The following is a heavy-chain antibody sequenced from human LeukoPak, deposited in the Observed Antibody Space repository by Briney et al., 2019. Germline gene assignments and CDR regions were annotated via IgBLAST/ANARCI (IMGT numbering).Heavy chain of an antibody. Sequence: GGSLRLSCAGSGFTFSSYGMHWVRQAPGKGLEWVSSISSSSSYIYYADSVKGRFTISRDNAKNSLYLQMNSLRAEDTAVYYCARDRSDYYDSSGYQDYWGQGTLVTVSS. CDR1: GFTFSSYG. J-gene: IGHJ4*02. V-gene: IGHV3-21*01. CDR2: ISSSSSYI. D-gene: IGHD3-22*01. CDR3: ARDRSDYYDSSGYQDY.